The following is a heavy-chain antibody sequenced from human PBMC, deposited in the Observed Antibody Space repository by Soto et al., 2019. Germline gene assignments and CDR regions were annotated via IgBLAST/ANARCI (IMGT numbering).Heavy chain of an antibody. Sequence: GGSLILSCAASGFTFSSYSMNWVRPAPGKGLEWVSSISSSSSYIYYADSVKGRFTISRDNSKNTLYLQMNSLRAEDTAVYYCARDMVRGMDVWGQGTTVTVSS. CDR2: ISSSSSYI. D-gene: IGHD3-10*01. V-gene: IGHV3-21*01. CDR3: ARDMVRGMDV. CDR1: GFTFSSYS. J-gene: IGHJ6*02.